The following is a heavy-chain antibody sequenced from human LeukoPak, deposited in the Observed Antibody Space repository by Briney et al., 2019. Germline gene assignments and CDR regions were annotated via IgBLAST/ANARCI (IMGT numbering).Heavy chain of an antibody. J-gene: IGHJ6*02. CDR2: IYSGGST. Sequence: GGSLRLSCAASGFIMINTYMSWVRQVPGKGLEWVSIIYSGGSTSYADSVEGRFTISRDSSGNTLYLQMNSLRAADTAVYYCTRDFAVWGQGTTVTVSS. V-gene: IGHV3-53*01. D-gene: IGHD3-3*01. CDR3: TRDFAV. CDR1: GFIMINTY.